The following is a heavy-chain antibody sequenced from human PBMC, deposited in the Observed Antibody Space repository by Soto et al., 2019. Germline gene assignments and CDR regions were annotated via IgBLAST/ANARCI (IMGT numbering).Heavy chain of an antibody. CDR2: INAGNGDT. CDR3: ARSLSSGYSGPAWFDP. Sequence: QVQLVQPGAEVKKPGASVKISCKASGYTLATYAIHWVRQAPGQRLEWMGWINAGNGDTGHSQKFQGRITITSDTSASTAYMELSSLRSEDTAVYYCARSLSSGYSGPAWFDPWGQGSLVTVSS. V-gene: IGHV1-3*01. J-gene: IGHJ5*02. CDR1: GYTLATYA. D-gene: IGHD5-12*01.